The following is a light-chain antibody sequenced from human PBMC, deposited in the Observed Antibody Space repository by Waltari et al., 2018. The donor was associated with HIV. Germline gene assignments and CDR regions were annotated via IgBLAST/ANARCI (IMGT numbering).Light chain of an antibody. CDR3: QQYKNWPPLT. Sequence: EKVMTQSPGTLSVSPGERATLSCRASQSIGSNLAWYQQKPGQAPRLLIYGASSRATDIPVKFSGSGSGTQFTLTISNLQSEDSAVYYCQQYKNWPPLTFGQGTKVEIK. J-gene: IGKJ1*01. CDR2: GAS. CDR1: QSIGSN. V-gene: IGKV3-15*01.